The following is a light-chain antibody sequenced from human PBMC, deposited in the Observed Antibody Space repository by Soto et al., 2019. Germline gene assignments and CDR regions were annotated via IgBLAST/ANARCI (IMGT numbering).Light chain of an antibody. J-gene: IGKJ1*01. Sequence: TQYPAPLSVSPWEGATLCCRASQFVGTNVAWHQQRRGEAPRLIIYGACNRATGIPDRFSGSGSRTDFTPTISRLEPEDFAVYYCQQYSSSGTFGQGTKVDIK. V-gene: IGKV3-20*01. CDR3: QQYSSSGT. CDR1: QFVGTN. CDR2: GAC.